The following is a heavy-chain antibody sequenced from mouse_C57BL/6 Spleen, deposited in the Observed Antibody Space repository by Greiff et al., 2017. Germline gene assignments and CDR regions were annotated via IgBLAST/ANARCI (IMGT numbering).Heavy chain of an antibody. CDR2: IDPSDSYT. Sequence: VQLQQSGAELVKPGASVKLSCKASGYTFTSYWMQWVKQRPGQGLEWIGEIDPSDSYTNYNQKFKGKATLTVDTSSSTAYMQLSSLTSEDSAVYYCARQLRLRYFDYWGQGTTLTVSS. D-gene: IGHD3-2*02. CDR3: ARQLRLRYFDY. J-gene: IGHJ2*01. V-gene: IGHV1-50*01. CDR1: GYTFTSYW.